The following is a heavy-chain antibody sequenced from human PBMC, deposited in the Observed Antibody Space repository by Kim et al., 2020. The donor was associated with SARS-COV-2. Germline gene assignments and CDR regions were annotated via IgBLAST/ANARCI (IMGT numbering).Heavy chain of an antibody. Sequence: GGSLRLSCAASGFTFSSYAMSWVRQAPGKGLEWVSDISGSGGSTYSADSVKGRFTISRDNSKNTLYLQMNSLRAEDTAVYYCAKGNYYDSSGYYYTYYFDYGGQGTLVTVSS. D-gene: IGHD3-22*01. CDR3: AKGNYYDSSGYYYTYYFDY. CDR2: ISGSGGST. V-gene: IGHV3-23*01. J-gene: IGHJ4*02. CDR1: GFTFSSYA.